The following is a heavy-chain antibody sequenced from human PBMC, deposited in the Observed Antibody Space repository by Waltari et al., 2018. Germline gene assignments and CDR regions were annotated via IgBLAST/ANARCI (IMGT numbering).Heavy chain of an antibody. D-gene: IGHD6-19*01. V-gene: IGHV3-30*04. CDR1: GFTFSSYA. CDR3: ARDKAVARAYYYGMDV. J-gene: IGHJ6*02. Sequence: QVQLVESGGGVVQPGRSLRLSCAASGFTFSSYAMHWVRQAPGKGLEWVAVISYDGSNKYYADSVKGRFTISRDNSKNTLYLQMNSLRAEDTAVYYCARDKAVARAYYYGMDVWGQGTTVTVSS. CDR2: ISYDGSNK.